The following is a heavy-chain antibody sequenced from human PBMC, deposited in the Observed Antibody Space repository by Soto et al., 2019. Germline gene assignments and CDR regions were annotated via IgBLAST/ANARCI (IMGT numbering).Heavy chain of an antibody. CDR1: GGSISSSSYY. J-gene: IGHJ6*02. CDR3: ARHDVYGDFLLDYYGMDV. Sequence: SETLSLTCTVSGGSISSSSYYWGWIRQPPGKGLEWIGSIYYSGSTYYNPSLKSRVTISVDTFKNQFSLKLSSVTAADTAVYYCARHDVYGDFLLDYYGMDVRGQGTTVTVSS. V-gene: IGHV4-39*01. CDR2: IYYSGST. D-gene: IGHD4-17*01.